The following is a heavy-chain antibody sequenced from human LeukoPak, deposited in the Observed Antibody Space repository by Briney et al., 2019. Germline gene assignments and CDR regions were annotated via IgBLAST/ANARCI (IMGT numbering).Heavy chain of an antibody. CDR3: ARADTAMVTYFDY. D-gene: IGHD5-18*01. CDR1: GYTFTSYH. Sequence: ASVKVSCKASGYTFTSYHMHWVRQAPGQGLEWMGIINPSGGSTSYAQKFQGRVTMTRDMSTSTVYMELSSLRSEDTAVYYCARADTAMVTYFDYWGQGTLVTVSS. V-gene: IGHV1-46*01. CDR2: INPSGGST. J-gene: IGHJ4*02.